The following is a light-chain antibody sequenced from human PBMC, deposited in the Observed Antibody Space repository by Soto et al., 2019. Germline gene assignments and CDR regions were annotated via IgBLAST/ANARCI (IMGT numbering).Light chain of an antibody. CDR1: HTISSW. CDR3: QHYNSYSEA. J-gene: IGKJ1*01. CDR2: KAS. V-gene: IGKV1-5*03. Sequence: DIQMTQSPSTLSVSVGDRVTITCRASHTISSWLALYQQKPGKAPKLLIYKASTLKSGVPSRFSGSGSGTEFTLTISSLQPDDFATYYCQHYNSYSEAFGQGTKVDIK.